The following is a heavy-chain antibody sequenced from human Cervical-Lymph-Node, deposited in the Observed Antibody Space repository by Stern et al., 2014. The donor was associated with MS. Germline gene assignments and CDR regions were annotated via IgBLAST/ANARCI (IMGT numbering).Heavy chain of an antibody. J-gene: IGHJ4*02. V-gene: IGHV1-69*04. CDR1: GGSFSNYA. CDR3: ARHGRGITYVGFDY. Sequence: QVQLVQSGAEVKKPGSSVKVSCKTYGGSFSNYAITWVRQAPGQGLEWMGRFIPILPVPNYAQKFRGRVTMTADKSTSTAYMELSSLTSEDTAVYYCARHGRGITYVGFDYWGQGTLVTVPS. D-gene: IGHD3-10*01. CDR2: FIPILPVP.